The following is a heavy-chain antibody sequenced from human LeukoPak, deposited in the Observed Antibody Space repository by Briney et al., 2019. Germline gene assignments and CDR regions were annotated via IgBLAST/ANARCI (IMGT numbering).Heavy chain of an antibody. V-gene: IGHV5-51*01. Sequence: GESLKISCEGSGYRFASYWIGWVRQMPGKGLEWMGIIYPGDSDTRYSPSLQGQATISADKSITTAYLQWSSLKASDTGIYYCARRGDDSKFDYWGQGTLVTVSS. CDR3: ARRGDDSKFDY. CDR1: GYRFASYW. J-gene: IGHJ4*02. D-gene: IGHD5-24*01. CDR2: IYPGDSDT.